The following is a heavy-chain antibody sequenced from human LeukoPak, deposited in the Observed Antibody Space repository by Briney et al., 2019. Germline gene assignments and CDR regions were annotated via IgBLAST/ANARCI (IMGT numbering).Heavy chain of an antibody. CDR1: GFTVSSNY. D-gene: IGHD6-19*01. CDR2: IYSGGST. CDR3: ARAGSGSGWYFDY. V-gene: IGHV3-66*01. J-gene: IGHJ4*02. Sequence: PGGSLRLSCAASGFTVSSNYMSWVRQAPGKGLEWVSVIYSGGSTYYADSVKGRFTISRDNSKNTLYLQMNSLRAEDTAVYYCARAGSGSGWYFDYWGQGTLVTVSS.